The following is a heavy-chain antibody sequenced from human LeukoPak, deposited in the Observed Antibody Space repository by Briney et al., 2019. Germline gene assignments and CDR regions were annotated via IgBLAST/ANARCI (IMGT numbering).Heavy chain of an antibody. V-gene: IGHV4-34*01. Sequence: PSETLSLTCAVYGGSFSGYYWSWLRQPPGKGLEWIGEINHSGSTNHNPSLKSRVTISVDTSKNQFSLKLSAVTAADTAVYYCARGAAAAGVDYWGQGTLVTVPS. CDR2: INHSGST. D-gene: IGHD6-25*01. CDR1: GGSFSGYY. J-gene: IGHJ4*02. CDR3: ARGAAAAGVDY.